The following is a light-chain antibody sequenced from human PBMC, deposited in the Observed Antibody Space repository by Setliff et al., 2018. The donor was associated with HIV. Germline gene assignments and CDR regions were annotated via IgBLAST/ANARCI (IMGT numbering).Light chain of an antibody. CDR3: SSYASRTPLYV. CDR2: AVS. J-gene: IGLJ1*01. CDR1: SSDVGVYNY. V-gene: IGLV2-14*03. Sequence: QSVLTQPASVSGSPGQSITISCTATSSDVGVYNYVSWYQQHPGKAPKLMISAVSNRPSGVSNRFSGSKSGNTASLTISGLQAEDEADYYCSSYASRTPLYVFGTGTKVTVL.